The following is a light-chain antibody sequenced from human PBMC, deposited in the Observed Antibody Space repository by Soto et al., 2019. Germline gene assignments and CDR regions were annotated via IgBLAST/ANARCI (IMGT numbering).Light chain of an antibody. Sequence: EIVLTQSPGTLSLSPGERATLSCRASQSVRGNYLAWYQQKPGQAPRLLIYDVSNRATGIPARFSGSGSGTDFTLTISGLEPEDFAVYYCQQRTDWPITFGQGTRLEIK. CDR1: QSVRGNY. CDR2: DVS. V-gene: IGKV3-11*01. CDR3: QQRTDWPIT. J-gene: IGKJ5*01.